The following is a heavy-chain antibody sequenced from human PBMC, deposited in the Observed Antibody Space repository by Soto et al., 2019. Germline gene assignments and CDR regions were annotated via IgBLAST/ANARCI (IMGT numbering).Heavy chain of an antibody. CDR1: GGSISSGGYS. V-gene: IGHV4-30-2*01. Sequence: SETLSLTCAVSGGSISSGGYSWSWIRQPPGKGLEWIGYIYHSGSTYYNPSLKSRVTISVDRSKNQFSLKLSSVTAADTAVYYCARAPPMVRGVGAFDIWGQGTMVTVSS. D-gene: IGHD3-10*01. CDR3: ARAPPMVRGVGAFDI. CDR2: IYHSGST. J-gene: IGHJ3*02.